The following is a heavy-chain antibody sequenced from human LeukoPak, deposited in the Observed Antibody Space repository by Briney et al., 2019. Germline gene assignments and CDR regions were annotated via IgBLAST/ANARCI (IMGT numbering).Heavy chain of an antibody. CDR3: ARRFGYYYGSGSYNDY. J-gene: IGHJ4*02. CDR1: GGSISSYY. CDR2: IYTSGST. Sequence: SETLSLTCTVSGGSISSYYWSWVRQPAGKGLEWIGRIYTSGSTNYNPSLKRGVIISVDTYKNKFSQKLSYVPAADTAVYYCARRFGYYYGSGSYNDYWGQGTLVTVSS. D-gene: IGHD3-10*01. V-gene: IGHV4-4*07.